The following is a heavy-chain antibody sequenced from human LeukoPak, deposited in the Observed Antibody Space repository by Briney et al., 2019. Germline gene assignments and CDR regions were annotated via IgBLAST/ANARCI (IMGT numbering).Heavy chain of an antibody. CDR3: ARALRWLQFGDAFDI. CDR2: IYYSGST. D-gene: IGHD5-24*01. Sequence: SETLSLTCTVSGGSFTSYFWSWVRQPPGEGLEWIGYIYYSGSTNYNPSLKSRVTISVDTSKNQFSLKLSSVTAADTAVYYCARALRWLQFGDAFDIWGQGTMVTVSS. J-gene: IGHJ3*02. V-gene: IGHV4-59*01. CDR1: GGSFTSYF.